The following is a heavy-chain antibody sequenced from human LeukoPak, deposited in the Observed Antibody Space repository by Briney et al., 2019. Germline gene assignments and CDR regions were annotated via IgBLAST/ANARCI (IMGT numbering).Heavy chain of an antibody. CDR2: ISSSSSYI. CDR3: ASLNYDSSDAFDY. J-gene: IGHJ4*02. Sequence: GGSLRLSCAASGFTFSSYAMSWVRQAPGKGLEWVSSISSSSSYIYYADSVKGRFTISRDNAKNSLYLQMNSLRAEDTAVYYCASLNYDSSDAFDYWGQGTLVTVSS. D-gene: IGHD3-22*01. V-gene: IGHV3-21*01. CDR1: GFTFSSYA.